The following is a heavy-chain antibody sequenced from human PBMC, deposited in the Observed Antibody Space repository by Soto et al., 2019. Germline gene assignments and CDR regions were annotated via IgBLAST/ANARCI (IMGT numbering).Heavy chain of an antibody. CDR2: IYYSGST. CDR1: GGSISSYY. D-gene: IGHD3-3*01. V-gene: IGHV4-59*01. Sequence: SEILSLTCTVSGGSISSYYWSWIRQPPGKGLEWIGYIYYSGSTNYNPSLNSRVNISVDTSKNQFSLKLSSVTAADTAVYDCARATRIPIFGVVIPHFDYWGQGILVTVS. CDR3: ARATRIPIFGVVIPHFDY. J-gene: IGHJ4*02.